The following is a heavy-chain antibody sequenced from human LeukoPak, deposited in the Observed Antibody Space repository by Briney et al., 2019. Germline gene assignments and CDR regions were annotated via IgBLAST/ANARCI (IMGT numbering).Heavy chain of an antibody. CDR1: GFTFSSYA. D-gene: IGHD6-13*01. J-gene: IGHJ4*02. CDR2: ISYDGSNK. Sequence: GRSLRLSCAASGFTFSSYAMHWVRQAPGKGLEWVAVISYDGSNKYYADSVKGRFTISRDNSKNTLYLQMNSLRAEDTAVYYCARDFGSSWYADLDYWGQGTLVTVSS. V-gene: IGHV3-30-3*01. CDR3: ARDFGSSWYADLDY.